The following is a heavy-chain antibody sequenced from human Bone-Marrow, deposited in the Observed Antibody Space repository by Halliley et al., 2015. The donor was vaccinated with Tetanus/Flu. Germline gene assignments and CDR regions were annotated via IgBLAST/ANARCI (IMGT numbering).Heavy chain of an antibody. CDR3: ARRWGDYAILTGASYDC. D-gene: IGHD3-9*01. V-gene: IGHV5-51*01. J-gene: IGHJ4*02. Sequence: IIYPGDSDTRYSPSFQGQVTISVDKYISTAYLQWSSLKASDTAMYYCARRWGDYAILTGASYDCWGQGTLVTVSS. CDR2: IYPGDSDT.